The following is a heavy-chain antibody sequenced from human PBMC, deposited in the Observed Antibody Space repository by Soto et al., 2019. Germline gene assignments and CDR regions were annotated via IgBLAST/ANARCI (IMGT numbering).Heavy chain of an antibody. CDR2: IYYSGST. CDR1: GGSISSSSYY. CDR3: ARGGTVMVYAILPNCFEP. Sequence: PSETLSLTCTVSGGSISSSSYYWGWIRQPPGKGLEWIGSIYYSGSTNYNPSLKSRVTISVDTSKNQFSLKLSSVTAADTAVYYCARGGTVMVYAILPNCFEPWGEGTLVTVS. D-gene: IGHD2-8*01. J-gene: IGHJ5*02. V-gene: IGHV4-39*01.